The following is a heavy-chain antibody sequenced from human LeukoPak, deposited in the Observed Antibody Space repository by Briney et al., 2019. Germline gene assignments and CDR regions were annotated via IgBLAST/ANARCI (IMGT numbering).Heavy chain of an antibody. J-gene: IGHJ6*03. CDR3: AGSSGSNYYYVDV. V-gene: IGHV3-66*01. CDR2: IYSGGTT. D-gene: IGHD6-19*01. CDR1: GFTVSSNY. Sequence: GGSLRLSCAASGFTVSSNYMSWVRQAPGKGLEWVSVIYSGGTTYYADSVKGRFTISRDNSKNTLYLQMNSLRAEDTAVYYCAGSSGSNYYYVDVWGKGTTVTISS.